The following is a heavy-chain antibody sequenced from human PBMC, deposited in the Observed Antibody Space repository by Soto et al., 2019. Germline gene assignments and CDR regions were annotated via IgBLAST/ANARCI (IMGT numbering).Heavy chain of an antibody. J-gene: IGHJ4*02. D-gene: IGHD6-13*01. Sequence: PSETLSLTCTVSGGSISSGDYYWSWIRQPPGKGLEWIGSIYYSGSTYYNPSLKSRVTLSLDTSKNQFSLKLNSVIAADTAVYYCASRHSSPYFDYWGQGTLVTVS. CDR3: ASRHSSPYFDY. CDR1: GGSISSGDYY. V-gene: IGHV4-30-4*01. CDR2: IYYSGST.